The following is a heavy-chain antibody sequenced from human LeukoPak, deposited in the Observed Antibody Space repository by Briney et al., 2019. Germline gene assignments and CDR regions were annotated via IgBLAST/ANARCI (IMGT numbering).Heavy chain of an antibody. CDR3: AKHATMIVVIGYFDY. D-gene: IGHD3-22*01. CDR2: INYSGDST. V-gene: IGHV3-23*01. J-gene: IGHJ4*02. Sequence: GGSLRLSCAASGFTFSDYAMNWVRQAPGKGLEWVSTINYSGDSTYYADSVKGRFTISRDNAKNTLYLQMSSLRAEDTAVYFCAKHATMIVVIGYFDYWGQGTLVTVSS. CDR1: GFTFSDYA.